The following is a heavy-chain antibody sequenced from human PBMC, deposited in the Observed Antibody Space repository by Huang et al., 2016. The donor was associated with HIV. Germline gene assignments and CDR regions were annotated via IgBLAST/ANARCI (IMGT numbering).Heavy chain of an antibody. CDR2: IRQSGRI. J-gene: IGHJ6*02. CDR1: DRSFSRYY. Sequence: QGRLQQWGAGLLKPSETLSLTCAVYDRSFSRYYWTWVRQPPGKGLEWIGEIRQSGRINYNASLGSRVTISGDTSKNQFSLRLTSVTAADTATYFCARAPAGNDYSLYNYYGLDIWGQGTTVTVSS. D-gene: IGHD2-15*01. V-gene: IGHV4-34*01. CDR3: ARAPAGNDYSLYNYYGLDI.